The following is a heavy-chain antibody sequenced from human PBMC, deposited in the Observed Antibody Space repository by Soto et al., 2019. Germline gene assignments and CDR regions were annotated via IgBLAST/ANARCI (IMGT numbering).Heavy chain of an antibody. D-gene: IGHD2-15*01. CDR3: ARGGLGYCSGGSCYSAEFSRYYYGIDV. V-gene: IGHV4-31*03. Sequence: SETLSLTCTVSGGSISSGGYYWSWIRQHPGKGLEWIGYIYYSGSTYYNPSLKSRVTISVDTSKNQFSLKLSSVTAADTAVYYCARGGLGYCSGGSCYSAEFSRYYYGIDVRAQGTTVTGSS. CDR2: IYYSGST. J-gene: IGHJ6*02. CDR1: GGSISSGGYY.